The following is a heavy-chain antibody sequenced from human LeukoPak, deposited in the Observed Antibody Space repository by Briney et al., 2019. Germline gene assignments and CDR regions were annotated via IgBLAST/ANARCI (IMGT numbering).Heavy chain of an antibody. V-gene: IGHV3-21*01. Sequence: PGGSLRLSCAASGFTFSSYSMNWVGQAPGKGLEWVSSISSSSSYIYYADSVKGRFTISRDNAKNSLYLQMNSLRAEDTAVYYCNPYYYDSSGYYYDYWGQGTLVTVSS. J-gene: IGHJ4*02. CDR1: GFTFSSYS. CDR3: NPYYYDSSGYYYDY. D-gene: IGHD3-22*01. CDR2: ISSSSSYI.